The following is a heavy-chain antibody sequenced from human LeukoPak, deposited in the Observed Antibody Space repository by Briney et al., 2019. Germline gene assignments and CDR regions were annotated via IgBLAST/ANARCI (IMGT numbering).Heavy chain of an antibody. CDR2: INPNSGGT. V-gene: IGHV1-2*02. CDR3: ATSGEPYSGSYPLDY. J-gene: IGHJ4*02. Sequence: GASVNVSCKASGYTFTGCYMHWVRQAPGQGLEWMGWINPNSGGTNYAQKFQGRVTMTRDTSISTAYMELSRLRSDDTAVYYCATSGEPYSGSYPLDYWGQGTLVTVSS. D-gene: IGHD1-26*01. CDR1: GYTFTGCY.